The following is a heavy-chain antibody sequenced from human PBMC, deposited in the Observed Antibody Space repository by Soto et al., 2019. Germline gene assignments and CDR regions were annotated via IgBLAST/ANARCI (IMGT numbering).Heavy chain of an antibody. CDR3: ARDLPKPYGMDV. Sequence: QVQLVESGGGVVQPGRSLRLSCAASGFTFSSYGMHWVRQAPGKGLEWVALIWDDGSNKYYADSVKGRFTISRDNSKNTLYLQIHSLRAEDTAVYYCARDLPKPYGMDVWGQGTTVTVSS. CDR2: IWDDGSNK. J-gene: IGHJ6*02. V-gene: IGHV3-33*01. CDR1: GFTFSSYG.